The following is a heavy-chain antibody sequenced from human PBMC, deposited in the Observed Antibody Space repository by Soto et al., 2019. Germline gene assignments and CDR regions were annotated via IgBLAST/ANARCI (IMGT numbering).Heavy chain of an antibody. Sequence: EVQLVESGGGLVQPGESLRLSCAASGFTFSYYWMHWVRQAPGKGLVWVSRIHSDGSSTTYADSVKGRFTISRDNARNRMYRQMNSLRVEDTAVYYWVSGDRGAFDLWGQGTVVTVSS. D-gene: IGHD1-26*01. J-gene: IGHJ3*01. CDR1: GFTFSYYW. CDR3: VSGDRGAFDL. CDR2: IHSDGSST. V-gene: IGHV3-74*01.